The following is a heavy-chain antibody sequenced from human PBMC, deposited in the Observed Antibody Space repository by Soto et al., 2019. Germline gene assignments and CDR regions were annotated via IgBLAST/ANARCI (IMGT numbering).Heavy chain of an antibody. V-gene: IGHV1-46*01. D-gene: IGHD5-18*01. J-gene: IGHJ4*02. Sequence: QVQLVQSGAEVKKPGASVKVYCKASGYTFTSYYMHWVRQAPGQGLEWMGIINPSGGSTTYAQKFQGRVTMTRDTSTSTVYMELSSMRSEDTAVYFCARVGGYSYGGVDYWGQGTLVTVSS. CDR1: GYTFTSYY. CDR3: ARVGGYSYGGVDY. CDR2: INPSGGST.